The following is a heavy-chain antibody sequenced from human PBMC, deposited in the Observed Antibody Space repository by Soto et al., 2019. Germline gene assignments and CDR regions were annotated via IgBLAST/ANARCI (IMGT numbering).Heavy chain of an antibody. CDR3: ARSIVVVTALDY. J-gene: IGHJ4*02. D-gene: IGHD2-21*02. CDR1: GYTFTSYA. CDR2: INAGNGNT. V-gene: IGHV1-3*05. Sequence: QVQLVQSGAEEKKPGASVKVSCKASGYTFTSYAMHWVRQAPGQRLEWMGWINAGNGNTKYSQKFQGRVTITRDTSASTVYMELISLRSEDTAVYYSARSIVVVTALDYWGQGTLVTVSS.